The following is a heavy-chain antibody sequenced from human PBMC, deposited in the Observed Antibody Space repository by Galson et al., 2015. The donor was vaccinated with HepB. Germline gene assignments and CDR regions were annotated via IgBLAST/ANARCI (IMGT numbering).Heavy chain of an antibody. CDR2: IWYDGSNK. D-gene: IGHD6-19*01. J-gene: IGHJ6*02. Sequence: SLRLSCAASGFTFSSYGMHWVRQAPGKGLEWVAVIWYDGSNKYYADSVKGRFTISRDNSKNTLYLQMNSLRAEDTAVYYCARATLGYSSGPAGMDVWGQGTTVTVSS. CDR1: GFTFSSYG. CDR3: ARATLGYSSGPAGMDV. V-gene: IGHV3-33*01.